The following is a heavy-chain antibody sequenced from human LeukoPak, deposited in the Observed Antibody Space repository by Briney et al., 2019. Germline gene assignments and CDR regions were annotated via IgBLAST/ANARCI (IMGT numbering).Heavy chain of an antibody. Sequence: PGGPLRLSCAASGFTVSSNYMSWVRQAPGKGLEWVSVIYSGGSTYYADSVKGRFTISRDNSENTLYLQMNSLRAEDTAVYYCARDRGSGWYYFDYWGQGTLVTVSS. CDR2: IYSGGST. V-gene: IGHV3-53*01. CDR3: ARDRGSGWYYFDY. CDR1: GFTVSSNY. D-gene: IGHD6-19*01. J-gene: IGHJ4*02.